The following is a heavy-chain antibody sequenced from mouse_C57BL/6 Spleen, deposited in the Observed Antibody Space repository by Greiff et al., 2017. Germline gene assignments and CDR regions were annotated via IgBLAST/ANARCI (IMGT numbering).Heavy chain of an antibody. V-gene: IGHV5-17*01. J-gene: IGHJ4*01. CDR1: GFTFSDYG. D-gene: IGHD1-1*02. Sequence: EVNLVESGGGLVKPGGSLKLSCAASGFTFSDYGMHWVRQAPEKGLEWVAYISSGSSTIYYADTVKGRFTISRDNAKNTLFLQMTSLRSEDTAMYYCARWYDFYAMDYWGQGTSVTVSS. CDR2: ISSGSSTI. CDR3: ARWYDFYAMDY.